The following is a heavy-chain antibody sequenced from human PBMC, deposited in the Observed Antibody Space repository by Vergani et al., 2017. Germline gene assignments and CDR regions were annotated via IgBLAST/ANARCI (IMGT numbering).Heavy chain of an antibody. CDR2: IIPIFGTA. CDR1: GGTFSSYA. CDR3: AKWSYDDFWSGYYWGDRSGFDY. J-gene: IGHJ4*02. Sequence: QVQLVQSGAEVKKPGSSVKVSCKASGGTFSSYAISWVRQAPGQGLEWMGGIIPIFGTANYAQKFQGRVTITADESTSTAYMELRSLRAEDTAVYYCAKWSYDDFWSGYYWGDRSGFDYWGQGTLVTVSS. V-gene: IGHV1-69*01. D-gene: IGHD3-3*01.